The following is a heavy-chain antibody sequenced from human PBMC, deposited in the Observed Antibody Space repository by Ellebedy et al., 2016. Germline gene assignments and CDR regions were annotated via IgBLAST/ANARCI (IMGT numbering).Heavy chain of an antibody. V-gene: IGHV3-74*01. J-gene: IGHJ4*02. CDR3: VANVAVAGTLH. Sequence: GGSLRLSCAASGFTFSTNDMHWVRQSPGKGLVWVSHINSDGSDTRYADSVKGRFTISRDNSKNTLYLQMNSLRAEDTAVYYCVANVAVAGTLHWGQGILVTVSS. D-gene: IGHD6-19*01. CDR1: GFTFSTND. CDR2: INSDGSDT.